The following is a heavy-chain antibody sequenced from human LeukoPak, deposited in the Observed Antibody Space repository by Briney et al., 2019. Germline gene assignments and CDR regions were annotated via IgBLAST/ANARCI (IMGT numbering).Heavy chain of an antibody. CDR2: IYHSGST. CDR1: GGSISRGGYS. D-gene: IGHD2-21*01. V-gene: IGHV4-30-2*01. J-gene: IGHJ5*02. CDR3: ARGGSIHRTFDP. Sequence: SETLSLTCAVSGGSISRGGYSWSWIRQPPGKGLEWIGYIYHSGSTYYNPSLKSRVTISVDRSKNQFSLKLSSVTAADTAVYYCARGGSIHRTFDPWGQGTLVTVSS.